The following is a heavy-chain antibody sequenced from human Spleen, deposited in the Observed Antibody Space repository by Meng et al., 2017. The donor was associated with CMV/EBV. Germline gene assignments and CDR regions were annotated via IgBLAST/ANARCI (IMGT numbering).Heavy chain of an antibody. Sequence: GGSLRLSCAASGFTFQNVWMNWVRQAPGKGLEWVGRIKTKREGEITEYIEPVKGRFTISRDDSKNTLYLQIDSLKIEDTAVYYCTSRIRTTNDYWGQGTLVTVSS. V-gene: IGHV3-15*01. J-gene: IGHJ4*02. CDR1: GFTFQNVW. CDR2: IKTKREGEIT. CDR3: TSRIRTTNDY. D-gene: IGHD4-11*01.